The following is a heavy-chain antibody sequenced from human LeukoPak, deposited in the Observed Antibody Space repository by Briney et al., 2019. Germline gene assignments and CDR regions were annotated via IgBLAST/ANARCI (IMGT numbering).Heavy chain of an antibody. J-gene: IGHJ4*02. CDR3: ARRWDSRFYFDY. CDR1: GFSFSSYG. V-gene: IGHV3-20*04. CDR2: FNWNGGST. Sequence: PGGSLRLSCATSGFSFSSYGMSWVRQAPGKGLEWVSGFNWNGGSTGYADSVKGRFTISRDNAKNSLYLQMNSLRAEDTALYYCARRWDSRFYFDYWGQGTLVTVSS. D-gene: IGHD1-26*01.